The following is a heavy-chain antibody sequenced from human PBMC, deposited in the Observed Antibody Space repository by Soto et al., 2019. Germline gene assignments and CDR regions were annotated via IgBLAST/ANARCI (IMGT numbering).Heavy chain of an antibody. CDR3: AKDPGYCSSTSCPPLGWFDP. V-gene: IGHV3-23*01. D-gene: IGHD2-2*01. CDR2: ISGSGGST. CDR1: GFTFSSYA. Sequence: EVQLLESGGGLVQPGGSLRLSCAASGFTFSSYAMSWVRQAPGKGLEWVSAISGSGGSTYYADSVKGRFTISRDNSKNTLYLQMNSRRAEDTALYYCAKDPGYCSSTSCPPLGWFDPWGQGTLVTVSS. J-gene: IGHJ5*02.